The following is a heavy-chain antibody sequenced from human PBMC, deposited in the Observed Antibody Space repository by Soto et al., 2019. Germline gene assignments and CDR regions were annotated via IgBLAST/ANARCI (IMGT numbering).Heavy chain of an antibody. Sequence: SETLSLTCTVSGGSISSSSYYWGWIRQPPGKGLEWIGSIYYSGSTYYNPSLKSRVTISVDTSKNQFSLKLSSVTAADTAVYYCARNVFYDILTNFDYWGQGTLVTVSS. J-gene: IGHJ4*02. V-gene: IGHV4-39*01. CDR2: IYYSGST. CDR1: GGSISSSSYY. D-gene: IGHD3-9*01. CDR3: ARNVFYDILTNFDY.